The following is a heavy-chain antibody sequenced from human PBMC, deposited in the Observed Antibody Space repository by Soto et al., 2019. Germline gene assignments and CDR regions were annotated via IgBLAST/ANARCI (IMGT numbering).Heavy chain of an antibody. V-gene: IGHV4-59*01. CDR3: SRDARGVIRGMDV. CDR2: ISHSGST. CDR1: GGSISDDY. J-gene: IGHJ6*02. D-gene: IGHD3-10*01. Sequence: TLSLTCTVSGGSISDDYWSWIRQPPGKGLEWIGHISHSGSTNYNPSLKSRVTISVDTSKRQFSLKLSSVTAADTAVYYCSRDARGVIRGMDVWGQGTTVTVSS.